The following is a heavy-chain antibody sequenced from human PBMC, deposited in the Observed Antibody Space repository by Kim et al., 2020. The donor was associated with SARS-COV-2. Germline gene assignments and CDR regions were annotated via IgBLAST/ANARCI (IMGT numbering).Heavy chain of an antibody. D-gene: IGHD6-19*01. V-gene: IGHV3-30*18. J-gene: IGHJ4*01. CDR2: ISYDGSNK. CDR1: GFTFSSYA. CDR3: AKDLAAVPNFQGAQY. Sequence: GGSLRLSCAGSGFTFSSYAMHWVRQAPGKGLEWVAVISYDGSNKYYVDSVKGRFTISRDNSKNTVYLQMNSLRGEDTAVYYCAKDLAAVPNFQGAQYWG.